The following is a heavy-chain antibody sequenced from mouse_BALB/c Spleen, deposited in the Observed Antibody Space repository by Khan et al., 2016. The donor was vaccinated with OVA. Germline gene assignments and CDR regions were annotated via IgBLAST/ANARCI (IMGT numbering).Heavy chain of an antibody. Sequence: VQLQESGAELVRPGSSVKISCKASGYAFSNYWMNWVKQRPGQGLEWIGQIYPGDGDTNYSGKFKGRATLTADKSSSTAYMQLSSLTSKDSAVYFGARKGYGNYAFAYGGQGTLVTVSA. D-gene: IGHD2-10*02. J-gene: IGHJ3*01. CDR1: GYAFSNYW. V-gene: IGHV1-80*01. CDR2: IYPGDGDT. CDR3: ARKGYGNYAFAY.